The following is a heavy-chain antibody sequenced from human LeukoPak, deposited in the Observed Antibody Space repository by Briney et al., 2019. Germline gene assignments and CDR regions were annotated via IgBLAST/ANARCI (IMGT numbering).Heavy chain of an antibody. CDR3: ARQRSIGGYYYGMDV. V-gene: IGHV4-59*08. CDR1: GGSISSYY. J-gene: IGHJ6*02. CDR2: IYYSGST. Sequence: SETLSLTCTVSGGSISSYYWSWIRQPPGKGLEWIGYIYYSGSTNYNPSLKSRVTISVDTSKNQFSLKLSSVTAADTAVYYCARQRSIGGYYYGMDVWGQGTTVTVSS. D-gene: IGHD1-26*01.